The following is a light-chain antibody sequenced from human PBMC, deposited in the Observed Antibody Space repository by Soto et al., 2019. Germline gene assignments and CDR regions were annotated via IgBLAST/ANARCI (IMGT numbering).Light chain of an antibody. CDR2: GTN. Sequence: QSVLTQPPSASGTPGQRVTISCSGSRSNIGSDAVNWHQQLPGTAPKLLIFGTNKRPSGVPDRFSGSKSGTSASLAISGLQSEDEADYYCAAWDGSLSGWVFGGGTKLTVL. CDR3: AAWDGSLSGWV. V-gene: IGLV1-44*01. J-gene: IGLJ3*02. CDR1: RSNIGSDA.